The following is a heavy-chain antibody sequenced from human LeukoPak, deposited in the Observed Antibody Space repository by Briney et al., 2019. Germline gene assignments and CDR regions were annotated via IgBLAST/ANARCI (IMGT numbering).Heavy chain of an antibody. J-gene: IGHJ4*02. D-gene: IGHD1-1*01. V-gene: IGHV3-7*05. CDR1: GFSFSAYW. CDR2: IKVDGTEK. Sequence: GGSLRLSCAASGFSFSAYWMSWVRQAPGKGLEWVANIKVDGTEKYYVDSVKGRFTISRGNAKNSLSLQMSGLRAEDTAVYYCARDWNGSGTAFDHWGQGTLVTVSS. CDR3: ARDWNGSGTAFDH.